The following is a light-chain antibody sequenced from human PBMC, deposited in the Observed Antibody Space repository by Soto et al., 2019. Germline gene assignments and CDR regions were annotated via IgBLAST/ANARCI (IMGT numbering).Light chain of an antibody. CDR1: NSNLGAGYD. CDR3: SSYTSSNTLV. V-gene: IGLV1-40*01. Sequence: QSVLTQPPSVSGAPGQRVTISCTGNNSNLGAGYDVHWYQQLPGAAPKLVIFGNRNRPSGVPERFSGSKSGTSASLAITGLQAEDEADYYCSSYTSSNTLVFGGGTKLTVL. J-gene: IGLJ3*02. CDR2: GNR.